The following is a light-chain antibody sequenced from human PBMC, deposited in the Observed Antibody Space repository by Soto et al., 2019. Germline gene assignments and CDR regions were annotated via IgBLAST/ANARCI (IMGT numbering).Light chain of an antibody. CDR2: DVS. Sequence: QSALTQPASVSGSPGQSITISCTGTSSDVGGYNYVSWYQQHPGKAPKVMIYDVSNRPSGVSNRFPGSKSGNTASLTISGLQAEDEADYYCSSYTSSSTYVFGTGTKVTVL. CDR3: SSYTSSSTYV. CDR1: SSDVGGYNY. V-gene: IGLV2-14*01. J-gene: IGLJ1*01.